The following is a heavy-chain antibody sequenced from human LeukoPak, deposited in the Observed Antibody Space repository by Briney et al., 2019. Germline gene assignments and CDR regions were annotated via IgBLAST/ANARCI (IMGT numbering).Heavy chain of an antibody. D-gene: IGHD2-2*01. CDR1: GYTFSSYD. Sequence: VASVKVSGKASGYTFSSYDINWVRQATGQGLEWMGWMNPNSGNTGYAQKFQGRVTMTRNTSISTAYMELSSLRSEDTAVYYCARRKCSTDRYNWYDPWGQGTLVTVSS. CDR3: ARRKCSTDRYNWYDP. CDR2: MNPNSGNT. V-gene: IGHV1-8*01. J-gene: IGHJ5*02.